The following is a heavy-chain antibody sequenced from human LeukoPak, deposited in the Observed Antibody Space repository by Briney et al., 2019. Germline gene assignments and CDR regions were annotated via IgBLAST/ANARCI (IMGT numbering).Heavy chain of an antibody. CDR3: ARAPPNDYDDTDYYSSFDY. CDR2: ISSSSSYI. J-gene: IGHJ4*02. Sequence: PGGSLRLSCAASGFTFSSYSMNWVRQAPGKGLEWVSSISSSSSYIYYADSVKGRFTISRDNAKNSLYLQMNSLRAEDTAVYYCARAPPNDYDDTDYYSSFDYWGQGTLVTVSS. D-gene: IGHD3-22*01. CDR1: GFTFSSYS. V-gene: IGHV3-21*01.